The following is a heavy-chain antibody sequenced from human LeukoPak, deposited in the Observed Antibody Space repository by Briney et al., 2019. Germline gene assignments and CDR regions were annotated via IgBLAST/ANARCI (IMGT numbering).Heavy chain of an antibody. CDR2: VNTYNGNT. Sequence: GASVKVSCKPSGYTFTSYGITWVRQAPGHGLEWMGWVNTYNGNTDYAQNLQGRVIMTTDTSTSTAYMELRSLRSDDAAVYYCARLSQIQITMIGNYNDYWGQGTLVTVSS. CDR1: GYTFTSYG. D-gene: IGHD3-22*01. J-gene: IGHJ4*02. V-gene: IGHV1-18*01. CDR3: ARLSQIQITMIGNYNDY.